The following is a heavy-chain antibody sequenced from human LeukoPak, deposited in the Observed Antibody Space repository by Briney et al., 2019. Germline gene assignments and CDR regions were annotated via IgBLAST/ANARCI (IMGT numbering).Heavy chain of an antibody. Sequence: ASVKVSCKASGYTFTGYYMHWVRQAPGQGLEWMGWINPNSGGTNYAQKFQGRVTMTRDTSISTAYMELSRLRSDDTAVYYCAREQYYDILTVRGWFDPWGQGTLVTVSS. CDR3: AREQYYDILTVRGWFDP. CDR2: INPNSGGT. CDR1: GYTFTGYY. D-gene: IGHD3-9*01. V-gene: IGHV1-2*02. J-gene: IGHJ5*02.